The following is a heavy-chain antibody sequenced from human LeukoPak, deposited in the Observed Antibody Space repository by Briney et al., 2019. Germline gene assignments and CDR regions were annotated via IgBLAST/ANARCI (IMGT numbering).Heavy chain of an antibody. Sequence: GGSLRLSCAASGFTFSSYAMSWVRQALGEGLEWVSTIGVSGGSTNSADSVKGRLTISRDNPKNTLYLQMNSLRAEDTAVYYCAKDPYYDSGRANWFDPWGQGTLVTVSS. J-gene: IGHJ5*02. CDR2: IGVSGGST. CDR3: AKDPYYDSGRANWFDP. CDR1: GFTFSSYA. D-gene: IGHD3-10*01. V-gene: IGHV3-23*01.